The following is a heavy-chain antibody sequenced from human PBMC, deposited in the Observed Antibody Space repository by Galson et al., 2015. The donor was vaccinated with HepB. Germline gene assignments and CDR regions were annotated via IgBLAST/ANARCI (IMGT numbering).Heavy chain of an antibody. CDR2: IYSGGNT. Sequence: SLRLSCAASGFTVSSNHMSWVRQAPGKGLECVSVIYSGGNTYCADSVKGRFTISRDNSKNTLYLQMNSLRAEDTAVYYCARDGRPDYGGMPFDYWGQGTLVTVSS. D-gene: IGHD4-23*01. V-gene: IGHV3-53*01. J-gene: IGHJ4*02. CDR3: ARDGRPDYGGMPFDY. CDR1: GFTVSSNH.